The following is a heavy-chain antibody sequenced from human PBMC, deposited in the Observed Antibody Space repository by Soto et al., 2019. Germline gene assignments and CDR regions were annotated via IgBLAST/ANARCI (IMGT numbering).Heavy chain of an antibody. Sequence: QVQLVQSGAEVKKPGSSVKVSCKTSGGTFSSYTISWVRQAPGLGLEWMGRIIPILGIANYAQKFQGRVTITAAKSTSTAYMELSSLRSEDTAVYYCASGYYDSEYFQHWGQGTLVTVSS. D-gene: IGHD3-22*01. J-gene: IGHJ1*01. V-gene: IGHV1-69*02. CDR3: ASGYYDSEYFQH. CDR2: IIPILGIA. CDR1: GGTFSSYT.